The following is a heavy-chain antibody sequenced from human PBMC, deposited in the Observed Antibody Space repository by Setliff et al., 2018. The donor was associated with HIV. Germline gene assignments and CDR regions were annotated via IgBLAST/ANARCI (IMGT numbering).Heavy chain of an antibody. CDR1: GGTFSSYA. D-gene: IGHD3-22*01. J-gene: IGHJ4*02. V-gene: IGHV1-69*10. CDR2: IIPILGIA. CDR3: ARDREYYYDNSGSPSFDY. Sequence: SVKVSCKASGGTFSSYAINWVRQAPGQGLVWMGGIIPILGIANYAQKFQGRVTITADKSTSTAYMELSSLRSEDTAVYYCARDREYYYDNSGSPSFDYWGQGTLVTVSS.